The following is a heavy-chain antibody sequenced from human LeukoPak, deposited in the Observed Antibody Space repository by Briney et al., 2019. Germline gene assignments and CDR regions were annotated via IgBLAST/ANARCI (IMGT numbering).Heavy chain of an antibody. CDR1: GFTFSSYS. D-gene: IGHD2-15*01. J-gene: IGHJ4*02. V-gene: IGHV3-21*01. CDR3: ARDKAATPPFDY. CDR2: ISSSSGYI. Sequence: GGSLRLSCAASGFTFSSYSMNWVRQAPGKGLEWVSSISSSSGYIYYADSVKGRFTISRDNAKNSLYLQMNSLRAEDTAVYYCARDKAATPPFDYWGQGTLVTVSS.